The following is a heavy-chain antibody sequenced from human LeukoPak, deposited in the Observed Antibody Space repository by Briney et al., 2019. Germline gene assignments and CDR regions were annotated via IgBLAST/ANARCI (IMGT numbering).Heavy chain of an antibody. J-gene: IGHJ3*02. CDR1: GESFSGYY. D-gene: IGHD1-1*01. CDR2: IYYSGST. V-gene: IGHV4-59*01. Sequence: PSETLSLTCAVYGESFSGYYWSWIRQPPGKGLEWIGYIYYSGSTNYNPSLKSRVTISVDTSKNQFSLKLSSVTAADTAVYYCAREQPNDDAFDIWGQGTMVTVSS. CDR3: AREQPNDDAFDI.